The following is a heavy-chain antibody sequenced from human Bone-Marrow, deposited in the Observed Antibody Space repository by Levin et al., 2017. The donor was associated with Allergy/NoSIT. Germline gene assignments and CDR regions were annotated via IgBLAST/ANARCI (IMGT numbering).Heavy chain of an antibody. Sequence: TGGSLRLSCAASGFTFSRYAMSWVRQAPGKGLEWVSGISGSGSSTNYADSVKGRFTISRDNSENTLYLQMNSLRAEDTAVYYCAKDQSGSSIAIPTFDYWGQGTLVTVSS. J-gene: IGHJ4*02. CDR3: AKDQSGSSIAIPTFDY. V-gene: IGHV3-23*01. D-gene: IGHD1-26*01. CDR1: GFTFSRYA. CDR2: ISGSGSST.